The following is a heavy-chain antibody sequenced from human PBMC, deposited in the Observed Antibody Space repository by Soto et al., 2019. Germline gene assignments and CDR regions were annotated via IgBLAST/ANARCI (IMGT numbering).Heavy chain of an antibody. V-gene: IGHV4-59*01. CDR3: ARSDSSGWYWYFQH. CDR1: GGSISSYY. Sequence: SETLSLTCTVSGGSISSYYWSWIRQPPGKGLEWIGYIYYSGSTNYNPSLKSRVTISVDTSKNQFSLKLSSVTAADTAVYYCARSDSSGWYWYFQHWGQGTLVTV. J-gene: IGHJ1*01. D-gene: IGHD6-13*01. CDR2: IYYSGST.